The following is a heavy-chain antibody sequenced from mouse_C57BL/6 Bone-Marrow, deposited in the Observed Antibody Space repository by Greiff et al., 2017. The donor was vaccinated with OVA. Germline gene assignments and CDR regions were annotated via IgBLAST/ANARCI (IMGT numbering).Heavy chain of an antibody. V-gene: IGHV1-55*01. CDR2: IYPGSGST. CDR1: GYTFTCYW. Sequence: QVQLKQPGAELVKPGASVKMSCKASGYTFTCYWITWVKQRPGQGLEWIGDIYPGSGSTNYNEKFKSKATLTVDTSSSTAYMQLSSLTSEDSAVYYCARGSYHYAMDYWGQGTSVTVSS. D-gene: IGHD1-1*02. CDR3: ARGSYHYAMDY. J-gene: IGHJ4*01.